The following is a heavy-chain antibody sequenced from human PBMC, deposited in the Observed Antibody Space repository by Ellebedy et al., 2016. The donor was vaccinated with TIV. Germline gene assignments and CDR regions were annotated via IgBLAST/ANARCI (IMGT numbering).Heavy chain of an antibody. CDR1: AYSFTSHG. Sequence: AASVKVSCKASAYSFTSHGISWVRQAPGQGLQWMGWVTAYNRDTYYAQNFQGRVTFTTDTSSSTAYMELRSLRSADTGVYYCASGAIAPSWGQGTLVTGSS. V-gene: IGHV1-18*01. J-gene: IGHJ5*02. D-gene: IGHD2-21*01. CDR3: ASGAIAPS. CDR2: VTAYNRDT.